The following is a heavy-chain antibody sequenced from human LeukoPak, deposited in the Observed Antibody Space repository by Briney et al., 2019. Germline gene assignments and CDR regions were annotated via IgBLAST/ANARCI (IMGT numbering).Heavy chain of an antibody. CDR2: INPSGGST. CDR1: GYTFTSYY. CDR3: ARAMVRWQQLAYYYMDV. V-gene: IGHV1-46*01. J-gene: IGHJ6*03. Sequence: ASVKVSCKASGYTFTSYYMHWVRQAPGQGLEWMGIINPSGGSTSYAQKFQGRVTMTRDMSTSTVYMELSSLRSEDTAVYYCARAMVRWQQLAYYYMDVWGKGTTVTVSS. D-gene: IGHD6-13*01.